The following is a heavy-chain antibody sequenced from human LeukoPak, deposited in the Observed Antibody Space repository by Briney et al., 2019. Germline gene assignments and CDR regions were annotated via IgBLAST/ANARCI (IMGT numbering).Heavy chain of an antibody. J-gene: IGHJ6*02. CDR1: GFTFTNHW. CDR2: IRPDGRET. V-gene: IGHV3-74*01. D-gene: IGHD2-2*01. Sequence: GGSLRLSCAASGFTFTNHWMHWVRQAPGKGLVWVSRIRPDGRETNHAGSVKGRFTISRDNAKNTLYLQMNSLGDEDTAVYYCARSHCSSTSCPFYYYGMDVWGQGTTVTVSS. CDR3: ARSHCSSTSCPFYYYGMDV.